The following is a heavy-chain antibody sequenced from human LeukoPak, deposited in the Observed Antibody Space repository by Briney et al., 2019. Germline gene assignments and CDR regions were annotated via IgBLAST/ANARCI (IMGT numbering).Heavy chain of an antibody. J-gene: IGHJ5*02. CDR2: INHSGST. V-gene: IGHV4-34*01. CDR3: AGGGYCSSTSCNYNRFDP. Sequence: SETLSLTCAVYGGSFSGYYWSWIRQPPGKGLEWIGEINHSGSTNYNPSLKSRVTISVDTSKNQFSLKLSSVTAADTAVYYCAGGGYCSSTSCNYNRFDPWGQGTLVTVSS. CDR1: GGSFSGYY. D-gene: IGHD2-2*01.